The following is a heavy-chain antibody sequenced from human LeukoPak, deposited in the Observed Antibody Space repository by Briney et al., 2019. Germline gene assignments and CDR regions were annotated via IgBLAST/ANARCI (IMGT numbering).Heavy chain of an antibody. CDR1: GGTLSSSA. V-gene: IGHV1-69*06. CDR3: ARDVIHGLRGGWFDP. CDR2: IIPMFATT. D-gene: IGHD2/OR15-2a*01. J-gene: IGHJ5*02. Sequence: SVKVSCKASGGTLSSSAITWVRQAPGQGLEWMGGIIPMFATTNYAQKFQGRVTITADKSTSTAYMELRSLRSEDTAVYYCARDVIHGLRGGWFDPWGQGTLVTVSS.